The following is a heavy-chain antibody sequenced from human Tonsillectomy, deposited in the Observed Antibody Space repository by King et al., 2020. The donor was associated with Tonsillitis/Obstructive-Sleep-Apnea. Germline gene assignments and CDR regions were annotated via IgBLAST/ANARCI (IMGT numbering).Heavy chain of an antibody. CDR2: IYSGGGT. J-gene: IGHJ4*02. CDR1: GFIVSSNY. CDR3: ARGGWIHRFDY. V-gene: IGHV3-53*01. D-gene: IGHD5-18*01. Sequence: VQLVESGGGLIQSGGSLRLSCAASGFIVSSNYMSWVRQAPGKGLEWVSVIYSGGGTYYADSVKGRFTISRDNSKNTLYLQMNSLRAEDTAVYYCARGGWIHRFDYWGQGTLVTVSS.